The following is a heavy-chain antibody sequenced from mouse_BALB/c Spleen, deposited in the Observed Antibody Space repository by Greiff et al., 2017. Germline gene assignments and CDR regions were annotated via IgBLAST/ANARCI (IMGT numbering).Heavy chain of an antibody. CDR2: IDPENGDT. CDR1: GFNIKDYY. Sequence: EVKLVESGAELVRSGASVKLSCTASGFNIKDYYMHFVKQRPEQGLEWIGWIDPENGDTEYAPKFQGKATMTADTSSNTAYLQLSSLTSEDTAVYYCNRPHYFDYWGQGTTLTVSS. CDR3: NRPHYFDY. J-gene: IGHJ2*01. V-gene: IGHV14-4*02.